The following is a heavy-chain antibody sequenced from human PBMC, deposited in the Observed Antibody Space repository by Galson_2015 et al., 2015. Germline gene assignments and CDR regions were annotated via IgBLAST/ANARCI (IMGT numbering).Heavy chain of an antibody. CDR2: INAGSGHT. J-gene: IGHJ6*03. D-gene: IGHD2-15*01. Sequence: SVKVSCKASGYSFTSYGIHWVRQAPGQPLEWMGWINAGSGHTKISQKFQGRVTVTSDASASTAYMDLSGLRSEDTAVYYCARVNAAAGYYYYMDVWGRGTTVTVSS. V-gene: IGHV1-3*01. CDR1: GYSFTSYG. CDR3: ARVNAAAGYYYYMDV.